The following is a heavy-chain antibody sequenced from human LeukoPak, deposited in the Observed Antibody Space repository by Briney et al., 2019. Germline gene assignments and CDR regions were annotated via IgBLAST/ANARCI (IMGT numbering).Heavy chain of an antibody. Sequence: SVKVSCKASGGTFSSYAISWVRQAPGQGLEWMGGIIPIFGTANYAQKFQGRVTITADKSTSTAYMELSSLRSEDTAVYYCARDRGQQLVLNYYYYMDVWAKGPRSPSP. CDR1: GGTFSSYA. D-gene: IGHD6-13*01. V-gene: IGHV1-69*06. J-gene: IGHJ6*03. CDR2: IIPIFGTA. CDR3: ARDRGQQLVLNYYYYMDV.